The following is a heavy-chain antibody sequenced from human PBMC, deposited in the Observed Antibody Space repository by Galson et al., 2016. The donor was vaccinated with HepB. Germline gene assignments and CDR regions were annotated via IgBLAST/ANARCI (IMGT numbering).Heavy chain of an antibody. CDR2: ISYDGRNK. D-gene: IGHD6-13*01. Sequence: SLRLSCAASGFNFSTSGMHWVRQAPGKGLEWVAVISYDGRNKFYADSVRGRFIISRDNSKNTLYLQMNSLAGEDTAMYYCAKLGGFEQQLVWGLDDLDVWGQGTTVAVSS. V-gene: IGHV3-30*18. J-gene: IGHJ6*02. CDR1: GFNFSTSG. CDR3: AKLGGFEQQLVWGLDDLDV.